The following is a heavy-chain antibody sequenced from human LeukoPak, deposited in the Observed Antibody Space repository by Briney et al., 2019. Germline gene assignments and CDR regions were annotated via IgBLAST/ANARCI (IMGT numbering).Heavy chain of an antibody. D-gene: IGHD6-13*01. J-gene: IGHJ4*02. CDR3: AKDGEKRIAAAGFFDY. CDR1: GFTFSSYG. V-gene: IGHV3-30*02. CDR2: IRYDGSNK. Sequence: GGSLRLSCAASGFTFSSYGMHWVRQAPGKGLEWVVFIRYDGSNKYYADSVKGRFTISRDNSKNTLYLQMNSLRAEDTAVYYCAKDGEKRIAAAGFFDYWGQGTLVTVSS.